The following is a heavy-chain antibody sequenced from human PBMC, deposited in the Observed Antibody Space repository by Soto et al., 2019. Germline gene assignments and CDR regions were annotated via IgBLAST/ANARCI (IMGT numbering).Heavy chain of an antibody. CDR2: ISWNSGSI. CDR3: AKDMYSSSSRSLDY. CDR1: GFTFDEYA. J-gene: IGHJ4*02. Sequence: EVQLVESGGGLVQPGRSLRLSCAASGFTFDEYAMHWVRQAPGKGLEWVSGISWNSGSIGYADSVKGRFTISRDNAKNSLYLQMNSLRAEDTALYYCAKDMYSSSSRSLDYWGQGTLVTVSS. V-gene: IGHV3-9*01. D-gene: IGHD6-6*01.